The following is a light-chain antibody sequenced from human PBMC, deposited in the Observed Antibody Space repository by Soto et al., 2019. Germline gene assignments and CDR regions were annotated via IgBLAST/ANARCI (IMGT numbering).Light chain of an antibody. CDR2: DVT. CDR1: SSDVGGYDH. J-gene: IGLJ1*01. Sequence: QSALTQPRSVSGSPGQSVTISCTGTSSDVGGYDHVSWYQHHPDKAPKLIIYDVTKRPSGVPGRFSGSKSGNTASLAISGLQAEDGADYYCCSCAGSCTFVFGTGTKLTVL. V-gene: IGLV2-11*01. CDR3: CSCAGSCTFV.